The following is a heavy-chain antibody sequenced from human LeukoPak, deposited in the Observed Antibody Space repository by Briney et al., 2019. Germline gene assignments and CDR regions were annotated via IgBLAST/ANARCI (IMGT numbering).Heavy chain of an antibody. J-gene: IGHJ4*02. CDR2: IYYSGST. Sequence: PSETLSLTCTVSGGSISSGGYSWSWIRQHPGKGLEWIGYIYYSGSTYYNPSLKSRVTISVDTSKNQFSLKLSSVTAADTAVYYCARFKSKWASGDYWGQGTLVTVSS. CDR1: GGSISSGGYS. CDR3: ARFKSKWASGDY. V-gene: IGHV4-31*03. D-gene: IGHD1-26*01.